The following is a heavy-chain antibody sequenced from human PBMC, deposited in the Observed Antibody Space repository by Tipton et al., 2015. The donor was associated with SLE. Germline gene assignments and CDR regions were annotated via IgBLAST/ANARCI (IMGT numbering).Heavy chain of an antibody. V-gene: IGHV3-11*05. Sequence: GSLRLSCAASGFTFSDYYMSWIRQAPGKGLEWVSYISSSSSYTNYADSVKGRFTISRDNAKNSLYLQMNSLRAEDTAVYYCARDLSRTMIDLDYYYYGMDVWGQGTTVTVSS. CDR3: ARDLSRTMIDLDYYYYGMDV. D-gene: IGHD3-22*01. CDR1: GFTFSDYY. CDR2: ISSSSSYT. J-gene: IGHJ6*02.